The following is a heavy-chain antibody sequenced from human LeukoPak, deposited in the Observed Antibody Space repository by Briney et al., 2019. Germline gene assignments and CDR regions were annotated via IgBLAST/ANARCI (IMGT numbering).Heavy chain of an antibody. Sequence: GGSLRLSCAASGFTFSSYEMNWVRQAPGKGLEWVSYISSSGSTIYYADSVKGRFTISRDNAKNSLYLQMNSLRAEDTAVYYCARGVAPYYYYGMDVWGQGTTVTVSS. V-gene: IGHV3-48*03. CDR3: ARGVAPYYYYGMDV. CDR1: GFTFSSYE. J-gene: IGHJ6*02. CDR2: ISSSGSTI.